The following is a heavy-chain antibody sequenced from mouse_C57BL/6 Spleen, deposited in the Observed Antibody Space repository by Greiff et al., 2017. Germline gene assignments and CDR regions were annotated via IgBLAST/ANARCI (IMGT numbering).Heavy chain of an antibody. CDR2: IHPNSGST. Sequence: VQLQQPGAELVKPGASVKLSCKASGYTFTSYWMHWVKQRPGQGLEWIGMIHPNSGSTNYNEKFKSKATLTVDKPSSTAYMQLSSLSSEDSAVYYCARSDDYDGGNYFDYWGQGTTLTVSS. CDR1: GYTFTSYW. V-gene: IGHV1-64*01. J-gene: IGHJ2*01. D-gene: IGHD2-4*01. CDR3: ARSDDYDGGNYFDY.